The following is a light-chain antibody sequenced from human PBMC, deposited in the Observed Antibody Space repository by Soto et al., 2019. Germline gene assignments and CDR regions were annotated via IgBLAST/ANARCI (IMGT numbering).Light chain of an antibody. CDR1: SSNIGAGYD. V-gene: IGLV1-40*01. J-gene: IGLJ2*01. CDR3: QSYDSGLIGVV. Sequence: QSALTQPPSVSGAPGQRVTISCTGSSSNIGAGYDVHWYQQLPGTAPKLLIYGNTNRPSGVPDRFSGSKSGTSASLAITGLQAEDEADYYCQSYDSGLIGVVFGGGTKLTVL. CDR2: GNT.